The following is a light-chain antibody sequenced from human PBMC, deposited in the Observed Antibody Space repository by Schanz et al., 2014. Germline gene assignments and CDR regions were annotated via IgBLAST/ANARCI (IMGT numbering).Light chain of an antibody. Sequence: QSVLTQPPLVSGAPGQRVTISCTGSSSNIGAGYDVHWYQQLPGTAPKLLIYGNINRPSGVPDRFSGSKSGTSASLAISGRQSEDEADYYCAAWDDRLNGWVFGGGTKLTVL. J-gene: IGLJ3*02. CDR2: GNI. CDR1: SSNIGAGYD. V-gene: IGLV1-40*01. CDR3: AAWDDRLNGWV.